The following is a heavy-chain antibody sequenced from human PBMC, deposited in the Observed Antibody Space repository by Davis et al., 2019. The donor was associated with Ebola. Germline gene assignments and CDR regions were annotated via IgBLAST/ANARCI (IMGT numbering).Heavy chain of an antibody. CDR1: GGSFSGYY. D-gene: IGHD2-21*02. CDR2: VNDSGST. CDR3: ARRHIVVVTAIDY. J-gene: IGHJ4*02. V-gene: IGHV4-34*01. Sequence: SETLSLTCAVYGGSFSGYYWSWIRQSPEKGLEWIGEVNDSGSTNYSPSLKSRVTLSVDTSKNQFSLKLTSVTAADTAAYYCARRHIVVVTAIDYWGQGTLVTVSS.